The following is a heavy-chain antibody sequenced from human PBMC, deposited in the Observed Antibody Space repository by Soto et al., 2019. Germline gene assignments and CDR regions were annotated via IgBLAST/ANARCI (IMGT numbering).Heavy chain of an antibody. J-gene: IGHJ4*02. D-gene: IGHD4-17*01. V-gene: IGHV3-48*02. CDR1: GFTFSSYN. CDR2: ISRGSRVI. CDR3: ARRYGDYEGDDY. Sequence: PGGSLRLSCAGSGFTFSSYNMNWVRQAPGKGLEWVSYISRGSRVIYYADSVKGRFTISRDDAKNSLYLQMNSLRDEDTAVYYCARRYGDYEGDDYWRQGPLVTVS.